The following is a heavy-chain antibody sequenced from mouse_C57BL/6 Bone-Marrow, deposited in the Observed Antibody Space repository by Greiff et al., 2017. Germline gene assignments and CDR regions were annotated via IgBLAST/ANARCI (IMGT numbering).Heavy chain of an antibody. V-gene: IGHV1-19*01. CDR3: ARRAITTVVGGDY. CDR1: GYTFTDYY. D-gene: IGHD1-1*01. CDR2: INPYNGGT. Sequence: EVQLQQSGPVLVKPGASVKMSCKASGYTFTDYYMNWVKQSHGKSLEWIGVINPYNGGTSYNQKFKGKATLTVDKSSSTAYMELNSLTSEDSAVYYCARRAITTVVGGDYWGQGTTLTVSS. J-gene: IGHJ2*01.